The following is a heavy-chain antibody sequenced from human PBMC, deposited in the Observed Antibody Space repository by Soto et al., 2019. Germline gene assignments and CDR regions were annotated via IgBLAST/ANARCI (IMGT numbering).Heavy chain of an antibody. D-gene: IGHD1-26*01. CDR2: ISYDGSNT. CDR1: GFTFSSYG. Sequence: SLRRSCVASGFTFSSYGMHWVRQAPGKGLEWVAIISYDGSNTYYADSVKGRFTISRDNSKNTLYLQMNSLRAEDTSVYYCAKEGGLSGSYYISSSYYFDYWGQGTLVTVSS. J-gene: IGHJ4*02. V-gene: IGHV3-30*18. CDR3: AKEGGLSGSYYISSSYYFDY.